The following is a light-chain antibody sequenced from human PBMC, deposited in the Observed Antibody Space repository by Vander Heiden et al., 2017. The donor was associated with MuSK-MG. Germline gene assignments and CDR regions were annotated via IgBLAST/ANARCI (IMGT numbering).Light chain of an antibody. J-gene: IGKJ1*01. Sequence: DIVMTQTPLSLSVTPGQPASISCKSSQSLLHSNGKTYFYWYLQKPGQSPQPLIYEVSNRCSGVPDRFSGSGSGTDFTLKISRVEAEDVGVYYCRQSIQAARTFGQGTKVEIK. CDR2: EVS. CDR3: RQSIQAART. V-gene: IGKV2D-29*02. CDR1: QSLLHSNGKTY.